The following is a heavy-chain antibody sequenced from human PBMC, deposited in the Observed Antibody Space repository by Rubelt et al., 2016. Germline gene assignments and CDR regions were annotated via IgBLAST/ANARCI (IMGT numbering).Heavy chain of an antibody. Sequence: QVQLVQSGAEVKKPGSSVKVSCKASGGTFSSYAISWVRQAPGQGLEWMGRIIPILGIATYAQKCQGRVTITADKSTSTAYMELSSLRSEDTAVDYCARGVEYYYGSGTNWFDPWGQGTLVTVSS. J-gene: IGHJ5*02. CDR3: ARGVEYYYGSGTNWFDP. D-gene: IGHD3-10*01. CDR1: GGTFSSYA. V-gene: IGHV1-69*04. CDR2: IIPILGIA.